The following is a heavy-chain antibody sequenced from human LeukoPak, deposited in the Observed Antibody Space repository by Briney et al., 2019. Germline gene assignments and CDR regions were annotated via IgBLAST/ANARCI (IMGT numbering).Heavy chain of an antibody. V-gene: IGHV1-18*01. J-gene: IGHJ4*02. CDR2: ISAYNGNT. CDR3: ARAFYSSSPKTYFDY. D-gene: IGHD6-13*01. CDR1: GYTFTSYG. Sequence: ASVKVSCKASGYTFTSYGISWVRQAPGQGLEWMGWISAYNGNTNYAQKLQGRVTMTTDTSTSTAYMELRSLRSDDTAVYYCARAFYSSSPKTYFDYWGQGTLVTVSS.